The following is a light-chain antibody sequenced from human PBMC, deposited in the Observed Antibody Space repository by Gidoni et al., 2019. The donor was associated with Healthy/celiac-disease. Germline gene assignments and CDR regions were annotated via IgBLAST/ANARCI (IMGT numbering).Light chain of an antibody. CDR2: CAS. CDR3: QQYNNWPPYT. V-gene: IGKV3-15*01. J-gene: IGKJ2*01. CDR1: QSVSSN. Sequence: EIVMTQSPATLSVSPGERATLSCRASQSVSSNLAWYQQKPGQAPRLLIYCASPRATGIPARFSGSGSGTEFTLTISSLQSEDFAVYYCQQYNNWPPYTFGQXTKLEIK.